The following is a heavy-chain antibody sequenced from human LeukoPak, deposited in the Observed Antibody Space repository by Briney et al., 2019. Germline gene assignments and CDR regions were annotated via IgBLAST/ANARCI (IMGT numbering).Heavy chain of an antibody. J-gene: IGHJ4*02. V-gene: IGHV4-39*01. CDR1: GGSISSSTYY. CDR2: IYYSDST. CDR3: ARQTNRGAGNFDS. Sequence: PSETLSLTCTVSGGSISSSTYYWGWIRQAPGKGLEWIGTIYYSDSTNYNPSLKSRVTISVDMSKNQSSLNLNSVTAADTAVYYCARQTNRGAGNFDSWGQGTLVTVSS. D-gene: IGHD1-1*01.